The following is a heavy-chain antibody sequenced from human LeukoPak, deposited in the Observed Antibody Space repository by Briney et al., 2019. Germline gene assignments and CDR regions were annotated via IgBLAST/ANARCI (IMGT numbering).Heavy chain of an antibody. CDR3: AKSWSPDRLSPLV. CDR2: ISGSGGRT. V-gene: IGHV3-23*01. J-gene: IGHJ4*02. D-gene: IGHD3-9*01. CDR1: GFTFSSYA. Sequence: PGGSLRLSCAASGFTFSSYAMSWVRQAPGKGLEWVSAISGSGGRTYYADSVKGRFTISRDNSKNTLYLQMNSLRAEDTAVYYCAKSWSPDRLSPLVWGQGTLVTVSS.